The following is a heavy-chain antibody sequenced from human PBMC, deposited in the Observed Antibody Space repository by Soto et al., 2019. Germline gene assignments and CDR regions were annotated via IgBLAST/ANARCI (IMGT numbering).Heavy chain of an antibody. CDR1: GYSFSSYW. V-gene: IGHV5-51*01. CDR3: ASTAAGTPSPFDY. CDR2: IYPGDSDT. Sequence: GESLKISCKGSGYSFSSYWIGWGGQMPGKGLEWMGIIYPGDSDTRYSPSFQGQVTISADKSISTAYLQWSSLNASDTAMYYCASTAAGTPSPFDYWGQGTLVTVSS. D-gene: IGHD6-13*01. J-gene: IGHJ4*02.